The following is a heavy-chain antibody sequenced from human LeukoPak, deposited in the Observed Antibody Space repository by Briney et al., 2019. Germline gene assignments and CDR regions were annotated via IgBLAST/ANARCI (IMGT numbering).Heavy chain of an antibody. CDR3: AKDREDSAMISGVFDL. Sequence: GGSLRLSCAASGFTFSTHAMSWVRQAPGKGLEWVSSISDSSGGNTYYADSVKGRFTISRDNSKNTVSLQLSSLRVEDTAVYFCAKDREDSAMISGVFDLWGRGTLVTVSS. V-gene: IGHV3-23*01. D-gene: IGHD5-18*01. CDR1: GFTFSTHA. J-gene: IGHJ2*01. CDR2: ISDSSGGNT.